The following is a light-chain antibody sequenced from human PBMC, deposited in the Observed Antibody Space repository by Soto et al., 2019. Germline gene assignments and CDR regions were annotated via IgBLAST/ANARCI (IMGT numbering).Light chain of an antibody. CDR3: QQYKNWPSWT. V-gene: IGKV3-15*01. Sequence: EIVMTQSPATLSVSPGERATLSCRASQSVSSNLAWYQQKPGQAPRLLIYGASTRATGVPARFSGGGSGTEFTLTISSLQSEDFAVYYCQQYKNWPSWTFGQGTKVEIK. CDR1: QSVSSN. CDR2: GAS. J-gene: IGKJ1*01.